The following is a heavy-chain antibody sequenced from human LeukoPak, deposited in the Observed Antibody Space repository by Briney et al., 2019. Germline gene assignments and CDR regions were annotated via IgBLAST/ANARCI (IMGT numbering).Heavy chain of an antibody. CDR2: IVVGSGNT. CDR1: GFTFTSSA. CDR3: AAAPYYDFWSGSEAFDI. D-gene: IGHD3-3*01. J-gene: IGHJ3*02. Sequence: SVKVSCKASGFTFTSSAMQWVRQARGQRLEWIGWIVVGSGNTNYAQKFQERVTITRDMSTSTAYMELSSLRSEDTAVYYCAAAPYYDFWSGSEAFDIWGQGTMVTVPS. V-gene: IGHV1-58*02.